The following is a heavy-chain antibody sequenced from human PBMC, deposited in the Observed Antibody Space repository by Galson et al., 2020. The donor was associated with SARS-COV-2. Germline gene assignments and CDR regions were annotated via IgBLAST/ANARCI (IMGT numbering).Heavy chain of an antibody. D-gene: IGHD3-9*01. V-gene: IGHV4-39*06. Sequence: ASETLSLTCTVSGGSISSSSYYWGWIRQPPGKGLEWIGSIYYLGDTYYNPSLKSRVTISLDTPRNQFALKVTSVTAVDTAVYYCARFEYYDILTSFSFDLWGRGTLVTVSS. CDR1: GGSISSSSYY. CDR2: IYYLGDT. J-gene: IGHJ2*01. CDR3: ARFEYYDILTSFSFDL.